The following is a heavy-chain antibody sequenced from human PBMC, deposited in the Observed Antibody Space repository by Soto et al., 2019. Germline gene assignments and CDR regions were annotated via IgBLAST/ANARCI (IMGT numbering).Heavy chain of an antibody. CDR2: IDFDGRST. CDR1: GFTFSNYY. J-gene: IGHJ5*02. Sequence: EVQLVESGGGLVQPGGSLRLSCAVSGFTFSNYYMQWVRQGPGKGLVYVARIDFDGRSTVHADSVKVRFTVSRDNAKNTLYLQMNSLGAEDTGVYYCARGGSTSWLRALDLWGQGTLVPVSS. CDR3: ARGGSTSWLRALDL. V-gene: IGHV3-74*01. D-gene: IGHD6-13*01.